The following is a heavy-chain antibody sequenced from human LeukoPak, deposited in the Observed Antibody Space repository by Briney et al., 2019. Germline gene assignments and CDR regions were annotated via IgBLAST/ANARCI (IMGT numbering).Heavy chain of an antibody. CDR2: INHSGST. D-gene: IGHD1-1*01. CDR3: ARVGQQLTTRFFDP. Sequence: SETLSLTCAVYGGSFSGYYWSWIRQSPGKGLEWIGEINHSGSTNYNPSLKSRVTISVDTSKNQFSLKVTSVTAADATVYYCARVGQQLTTRFFDPWGQGTLVTVSS. CDR1: GGSFSGYY. J-gene: IGHJ5*02. V-gene: IGHV4-34*01.